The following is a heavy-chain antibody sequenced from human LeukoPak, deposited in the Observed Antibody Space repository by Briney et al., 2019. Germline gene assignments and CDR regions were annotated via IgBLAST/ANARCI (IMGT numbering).Heavy chain of an antibody. V-gene: IGHV4-61*02. D-gene: IGHD3-10*01. CDR1: GGSINNPNYY. J-gene: IGHJ4*02. CDR3: ASHQYGSGSYYHDY. Sequence: SQTLSLTCTVSGGSINNPNYYWSWIRQPAGKGLEWIERISTTGSTSYAPSLKSRVIISIDTSKNQFSLRLSSATAADTAVYYCASHQYGSGSYYHDYWGQGALVTVSS. CDR2: ISTTGST.